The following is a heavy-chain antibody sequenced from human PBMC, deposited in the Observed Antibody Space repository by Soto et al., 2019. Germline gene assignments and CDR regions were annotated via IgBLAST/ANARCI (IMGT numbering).Heavy chain of an antibody. Sequence: EMQLVESGGGLVQPGRSLRLSCAASGFTFDDFAMHWVRQAPGKGLEWVSGINWNSGDIDYADSVRGRFTISRDNAKNALYLQMNSLRAEDAALYYCVKDIGASGAYWYFDLWGRGTLGTVSS. CDR3: VKDIGASGAYWYFDL. CDR2: INWNSGDI. D-gene: IGHD2-8*02. J-gene: IGHJ2*01. V-gene: IGHV3-9*01. CDR1: GFTFDDFA.